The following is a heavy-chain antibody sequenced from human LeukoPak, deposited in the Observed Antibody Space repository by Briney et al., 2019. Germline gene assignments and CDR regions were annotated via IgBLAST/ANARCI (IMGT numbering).Heavy chain of an antibody. V-gene: IGHV3-23*01. CDR3: AKDPHQISSWYFHY. D-gene: IGHD6-13*01. CDR1: GFTFSSYA. J-gene: IGHJ4*02. CDR2: ISGSGGST. Sequence: GGSLRLSCAASGFTFSSYAMSWVRQAPGKGLEWVSAISGSGGSTYYADSVKGRFTISRDNPKNTLYLQMNSLRAEDTAVYYCAKDPHQISSWYFHYWGQGTLVTVSS.